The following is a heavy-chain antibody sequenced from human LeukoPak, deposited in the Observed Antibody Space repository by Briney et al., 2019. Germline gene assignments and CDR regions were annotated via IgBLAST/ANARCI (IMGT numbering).Heavy chain of an antibody. CDR2: TYYRSKWYN. CDR1: GDSVSSNSAA. D-gene: IGHD2-2*01. CDR3: ARDRGSTCTSCYDGGFIIFDY. V-gene: IGHV6-1*01. Sequence: SQTLSLTCAISGDSVSSNSAAWNWIRQSPSRGLEWLGRTYYRSKWYNDYAVSVKSRITINPDTSKNQFSLQLNSVTSEDTAVYYCARDRGSTCTSCYDGGFIIFDYWGQGTLVTVSS. J-gene: IGHJ4*02.